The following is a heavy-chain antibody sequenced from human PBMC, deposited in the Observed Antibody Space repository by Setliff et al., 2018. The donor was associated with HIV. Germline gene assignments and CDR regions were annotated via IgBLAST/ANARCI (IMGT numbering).Heavy chain of an antibody. CDR2: MNPSGAT. Sequence: SVKVSCKASGYTLTNYDINWVRQATGQGLEWMGWMNPSGATGYAQEFQGRVTMTRDTSISTAYMELSSLRSEDTAVYYCARVISGRGRELPDFDYWGQGTQVTVSS. V-gene: IGHV1-8*02. CDR1: GYTLTNYD. D-gene: IGHD3-10*01. CDR3: ARVISGRGRELPDFDY. J-gene: IGHJ4*02.